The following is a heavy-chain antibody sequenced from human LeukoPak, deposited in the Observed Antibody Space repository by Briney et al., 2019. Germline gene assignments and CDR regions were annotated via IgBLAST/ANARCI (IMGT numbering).Heavy chain of an antibody. D-gene: IGHD3-9*01. Sequence: ASVKVSCKASGYTFTSYYMHWVRQAPGQGLEWMGIINPSGGSTSYAQKFQGRVTMTRDTSTSTVYMELSSLRSEDTAVYYCARDRRTAWYFDPNRGDYWGQGTLVTVSS. CDR1: GYTFTSYY. V-gene: IGHV1-46*01. CDR2: INPSGGST. CDR3: ARDRRTAWYFDPNRGDY. J-gene: IGHJ4*02.